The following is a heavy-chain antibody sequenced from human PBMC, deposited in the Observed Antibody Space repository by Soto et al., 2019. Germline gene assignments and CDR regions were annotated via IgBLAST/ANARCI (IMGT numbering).Heavy chain of an antibody. J-gene: IGHJ4*02. CDR1: GGSISNHY. CDR3: ATSNWYYEY. Sequence: SETLSLTCTVSGGSISNHYWSWIRQPPGKGLEWIGYIYYNGNTNYNPSLKSRVTMSVDTSKNQFSLKLSSVTAADTAVYYCATSNWYYEYWGQGTLVTVSS. V-gene: IGHV4-59*11. CDR2: IYYNGNT. D-gene: IGHD7-27*01.